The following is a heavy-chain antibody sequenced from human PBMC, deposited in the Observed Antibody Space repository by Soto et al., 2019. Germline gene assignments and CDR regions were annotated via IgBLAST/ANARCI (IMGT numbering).Heavy chain of an antibody. Sequence: GGSLRLSCAASGFIFSTYSMHWVRQAPGKGLEWVAVMSFDGNYIYYADSVKGRFTISRDNVQNTLHLQMNTLRTEDTATYYCARRHDHDGGKGGYQHRAMDVWGQGTPVTVSS. J-gene: IGHJ6*02. CDR3: ARRHDHDGGKGGYQHRAMDV. D-gene: IGHD2-15*01. V-gene: IGHV3-30-3*01. CDR1: GFIFSTYS. CDR2: MSFDGNYI.